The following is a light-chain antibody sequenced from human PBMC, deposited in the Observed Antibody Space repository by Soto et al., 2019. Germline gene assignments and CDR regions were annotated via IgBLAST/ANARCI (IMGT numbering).Light chain of an antibody. V-gene: IGLV2-14*01. CDR1: SSDVGGYDY. J-gene: IGLJ1*01. Sequence: QPVLTQPASVSGSPGQSITISCTGTSSDVGGYDYVSWYQQHPGKAPKLMIYEVSNRPSGVSNRFSGSKSGSTASLTISGLQAEDEADYYCSSYRSSVTYVFGTGTKLTVL. CDR2: EVS. CDR3: SSYRSSVTYV.